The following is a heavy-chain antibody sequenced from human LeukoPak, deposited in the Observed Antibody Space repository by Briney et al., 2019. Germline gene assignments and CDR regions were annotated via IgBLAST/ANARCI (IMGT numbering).Heavy chain of an antibody. CDR1: GFTLSRYW. CDR2: IKQDGSEK. Sequence: GGSLRLSCTASGFTLSRYWMNWVRQAPGKGLEWVASIKQDGSEKYYGGSVKDRFTISRDNAKNSLYLQMNSLRAEDTAVYYCVKDPPITMVRGVIIDFDYWGQGTLVTVSS. CDR3: VKDPPITMVRGVIIDFDY. V-gene: IGHV3-7*03. D-gene: IGHD3-10*01. J-gene: IGHJ4*02.